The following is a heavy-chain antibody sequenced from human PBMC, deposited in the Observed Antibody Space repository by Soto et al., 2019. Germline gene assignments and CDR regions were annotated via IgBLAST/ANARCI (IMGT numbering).Heavy chain of an antibody. CDR1: GGSISSYY. CDR3: ARTRFGEFLYYYMDV. Sequence: SETLSLTCTVSGGSISSYYWSWIRQPPGKGLEWIGYIYYSGSTNYNPSLKSRVTISVDTSKNQFSLKLSSVTAADTAVYYCARTRFGEFLYYYMDVWGKGTTVTVSS. V-gene: IGHV4-59*08. J-gene: IGHJ6*03. CDR2: IYYSGST. D-gene: IGHD3-10*01.